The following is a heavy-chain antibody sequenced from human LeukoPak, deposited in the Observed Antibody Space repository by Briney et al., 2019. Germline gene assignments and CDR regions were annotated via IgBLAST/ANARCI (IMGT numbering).Heavy chain of an antibody. CDR3: AREQMYYYDSSGYHGGYFDY. CDR2: INWNGGST. V-gene: IGHV3-20*04. CDR1: GFTFSSYA. D-gene: IGHD3-22*01. Sequence: GGSLRLSCAASGFTFSSYAMSWVRQAPGKGLEWVSGINWNGGSTGYADSVKGRFTISRDNAKNSLYLQMNSLRAEDTALYYCAREQMYYYDSSGYHGGYFDYWGQGTLVTVSS. J-gene: IGHJ4*02.